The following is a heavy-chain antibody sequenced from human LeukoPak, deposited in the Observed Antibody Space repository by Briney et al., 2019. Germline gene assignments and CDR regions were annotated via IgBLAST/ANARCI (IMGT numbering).Heavy chain of an antibody. CDR1: GFTFSSYA. J-gene: IGHJ4*02. D-gene: IGHD4-23*01. CDR2: ISGSGGST. CDR3: AKYAPPTTVVTRFFDY. V-gene: IGHV3-23*01. Sequence: PGGSLRLSCAASGFTFSSYAMSWVRQAPGKGLEWVSAISGSGGSTYYAHSVEGRFSISRDNSRNTLYLQMNSLRVEDTAVYYCAKYAPPTTVVTRFFDYWGQGILVTVSS.